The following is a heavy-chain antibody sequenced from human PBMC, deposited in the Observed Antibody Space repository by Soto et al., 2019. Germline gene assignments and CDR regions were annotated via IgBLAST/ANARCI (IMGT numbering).Heavy chain of an antibody. J-gene: IGHJ6*02. CDR1: GDTFTSYY. Sequence: QVQLVQSGAEVKKPGASVKVSCKASGDTFTSYYMHWVRQAPGQGLEWMGIINPSGGSTSYAQKFQGRVTMPRDTSTITVYMELSSLRSEDKAVYYCASPGPLIDAAGRVQGYYYGMDDWGQGTPVTVSS. D-gene: IGHD6-13*01. V-gene: IGHV1-46*01. CDR3: ASPGPLIDAAGRVQGYYYGMDD. CDR2: INPSGGST.